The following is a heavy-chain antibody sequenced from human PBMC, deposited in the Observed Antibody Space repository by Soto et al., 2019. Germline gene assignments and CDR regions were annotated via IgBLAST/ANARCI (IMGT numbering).Heavy chain of an antibody. V-gene: IGHV1-69*13. CDR2: IIPIFGTA. CDR3: ASRRAYYYDSSGYYPSSRAYYYYGMDV. D-gene: IGHD3-22*01. CDR1: GGTFSSYA. Sequence: SVKVSFKASGGTFSSYAISWVRQAPGQGLEWMGGIIPIFGTANYAQKFQGRVTITADESTSTAYMELSSLRSEDTAVYYCASRRAYYYDSSGYYPSSRAYYYYGMDVWGQGTTVTVSS. J-gene: IGHJ6*02.